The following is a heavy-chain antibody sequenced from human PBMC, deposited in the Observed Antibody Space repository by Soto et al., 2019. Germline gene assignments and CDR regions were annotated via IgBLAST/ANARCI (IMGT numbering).Heavy chain of an antibody. J-gene: IGHJ5*02. CDR1: GFTSSSYA. Sequence: PGGSLRLSCAASGFTSSSYAMHWVRQARGKGLEWVAVISYEGSNKFYADSVEGRFIISRDNSKNTLYLQMNSLRVEDTAVYYCTKPASGLQWPPFDPWGHGTLVTVSS. D-gene: IGHD6-19*01. CDR3: TKPASGLQWPPFDP. CDR2: ISYEGSNK. V-gene: IGHV3-30-3*02.